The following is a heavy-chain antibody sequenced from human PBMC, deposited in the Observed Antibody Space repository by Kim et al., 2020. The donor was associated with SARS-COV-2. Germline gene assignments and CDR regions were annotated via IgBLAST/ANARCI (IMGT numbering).Heavy chain of an antibody. CDR3: ARDLWDHRAYYYGSGSYSGGGADY. V-gene: IGHV3-11*04. Sequence: GGSLRLSCAASGFTFSDYYMSWIRQAPGKGLEWVSYISSSGSTIYYADSVKGRFTISRDNAKNSLYLQMNSLRAEDTAVYYCARDLWDHRAYYYGSGSYSGGGADYWGQGTLVTVSS. CDR2: ISSSGSTI. J-gene: IGHJ4*02. D-gene: IGHD3-10*01. CDR1: GFTFSDYY.